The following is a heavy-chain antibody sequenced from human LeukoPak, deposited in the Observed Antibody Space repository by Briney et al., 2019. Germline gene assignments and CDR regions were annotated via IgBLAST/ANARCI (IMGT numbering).Heavy chain of an antibody. D-gene: IGHD2-2*01. Sequence: GGSLRLSCVASGFTFSSYAMSWVRQAPGTGLEWVSSISAGGGSTYYADSVKGRFTISRDNSRNTLYLQMNSLRAEDTAVYCCAKRSLPVTSCLDYWGQGTLVTVSS. CDR3: AKRSLPVTSCLDY. J-gene: IGHJ4*02. CDR2: ISAGGGST. V-gene: IGHV3-23*01. CDR1: GFTFSSYA.